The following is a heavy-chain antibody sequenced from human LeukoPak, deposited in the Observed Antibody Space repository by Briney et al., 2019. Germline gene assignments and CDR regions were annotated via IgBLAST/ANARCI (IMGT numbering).Heavy chain of an antibody. CDR3: ARDRGMLAAAFDI. V-gene: IGHV3-21*01. Sequence: PGGSLRLSCAASGFTFSSYSMNWVRQAPGKGLEWVSSVSSSSSYIYYADSVKGRFTISRDNAKNSLYLQMNSLRAKDTAVYYCARDRGMLAAAFDIWGQGSMVTVSS. D-gene: IGHD6-13*01. J-gene: IGHJ3*02. CDR2: VSSSSSYI. CDR1: GFTFSSYS.